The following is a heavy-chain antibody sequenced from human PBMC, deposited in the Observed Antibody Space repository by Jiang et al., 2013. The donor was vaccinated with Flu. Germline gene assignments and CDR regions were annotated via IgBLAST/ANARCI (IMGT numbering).Heavy chain of an antibody. V-gene: IGHV6-1*01. J-gene: IGHJ6*02. CDR1: NSAA. Sequence: NSAAWNWIRQSPSRGLEWLGRTYYRSKWYNDYAVSVKSRITINPDTSKNQFSLQLNSVTPEDTAVYYCARDQGDYGGTSGGMDVWGQGTTVTVSS. D-gene: IGHD4-23*01. CDR3: ARDQGDYGGTSGGMDV. CDR2: TYYRSKWYN.